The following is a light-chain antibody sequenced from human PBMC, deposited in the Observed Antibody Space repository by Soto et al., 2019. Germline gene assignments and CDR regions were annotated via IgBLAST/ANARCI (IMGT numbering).Light chain of an antibody. V-gene: IGKV1-27*01. Sequence: GDRVTITCRASQGISDYLAWYQQKPGKVPKLLIYAASTLQSGVPSRFSGSGSGTDFTLTISSLQPEDVASYYCQKYNSAPLTFGGGTKVEIK. J-gene: IGKJ4*01. CDR2: AAS. CDR3: QKYNSAPLT. CDR1: QGISDY.